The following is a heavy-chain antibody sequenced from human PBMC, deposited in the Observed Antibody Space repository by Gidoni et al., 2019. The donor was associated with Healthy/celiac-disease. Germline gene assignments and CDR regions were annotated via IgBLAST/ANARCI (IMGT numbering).Heavy chain of an antibody. V-gene: IGHV3-72*01. J-gene: IGHJ6*02. CDR2: TRDKANSYTT. CDR3: ARDRGDGMDV. Sequence: EVQLVESGGGLVQSGGSLRLSCAASGLTFSDHYMDWVRQAPGKGLEWVGRTRDKANSYTTEYAASVKGRFTISRDDSKNSLYLQMNSLKTEDTAVYYCARDRGDGMDVWGQGTTVTVSS. CDR1: GLTFSDHY. D-gene: IGHD3-10*01.